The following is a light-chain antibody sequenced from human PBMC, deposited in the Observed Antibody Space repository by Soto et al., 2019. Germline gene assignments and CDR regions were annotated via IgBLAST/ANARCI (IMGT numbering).Light chain of an antibody. V-gene: IGKV1-39*01. J-gene: IGKJ1*01. CDR3: QQYHTYWT. Sequence: DIQMTQSPSSLSASVGDRVTITCRASQSISSYLHWYQQKLGKAPKLLIYAASNLQSGVPSRFSASGSGTDFTLTLNSLQPEDFATYYCQQYHTYWTFGQGTTVEIK. CDR2: AAS. CDR1: QSISSY.